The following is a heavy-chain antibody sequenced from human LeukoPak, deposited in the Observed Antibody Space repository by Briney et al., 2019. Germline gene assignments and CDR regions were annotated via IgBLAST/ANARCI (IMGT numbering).Heavy chain of an antibody. CDR2: INHSGST. CDR1: GGSVSSGSYY. J-gene: IGHJ4*02. CDR3: ARGRGYSSSWYDY. Sequence: SETLSLTCTVSGGSVSSGSYYWSWVRQPPGKGLEWIGEINHSGSTNYNPSLKSRVTISVDTSKNQFSLKLSSVTAADTAVYYCARGRGYSSSWYDYWGQGTLVTVSS. D-gene: IGHD6-13*01. V-gene: IGHV4-61*01.